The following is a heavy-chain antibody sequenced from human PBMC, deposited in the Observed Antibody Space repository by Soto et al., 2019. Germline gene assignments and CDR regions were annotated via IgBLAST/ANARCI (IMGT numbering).Heavy chain of an antibody. J-gene: IGHJ2*01. CDR1: GFTVSSNY. D-gene: IGHD6-19*01. Sequence: EVQLVESGGGLIQPGGSLRLSCAASGFTVSSNYMSWVRQAPGKGLEWVSVIYSGGSTYYADSVKGRFTISRDKSKNTLYLQMNSLRAEDTAVYYCARVYSSGWYEANWYFDLWGRGTLVTVSS. V-gene: IGHV3-53*01. CDR3: ARVYSSGWYEANWYFDL. CDR2: IYSGGST.